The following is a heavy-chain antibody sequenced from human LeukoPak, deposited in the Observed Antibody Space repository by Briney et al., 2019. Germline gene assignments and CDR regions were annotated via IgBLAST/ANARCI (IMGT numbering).Heavy chain of an antibody. CDR2: INPSGST. J-gene: IGHJ4*02. V-gene: IGHV4-34*01. CDR3: ARLGVYTSSWYRYKYFDY. CDR1: GGSFSDYS. Sequence: SETLSLTCGVHGGSFSDYSWSWIRQPPGKGLEWIGEINPSGSTTYNPSLKSRFTISVGTSKDQFSLKLTSVTAADTAVYYCARLGVYTSSWYRYKYFDYWGQGTLVTVSS. D-gene: IGHD6-13*01.